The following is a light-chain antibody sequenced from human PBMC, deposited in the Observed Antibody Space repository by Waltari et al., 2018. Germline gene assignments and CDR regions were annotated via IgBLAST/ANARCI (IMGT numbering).Light chain of an antibody. CDR2: EAS. CDR1: QRIRTW. V-gene: IGKV1-5*03. CDR3: QHYSNYPRT. J-gene: IGKJ1*01. Sequence: DIQMTQSPSPLFASVGNGFPTTCGASQRIRTWLAWYQHKPGNAPKLLIYEASNLQSEVPSRFSGSGSGTEFALTISSLQPDDFATYYCQHYSNYPRTFGQGTKVEIK.